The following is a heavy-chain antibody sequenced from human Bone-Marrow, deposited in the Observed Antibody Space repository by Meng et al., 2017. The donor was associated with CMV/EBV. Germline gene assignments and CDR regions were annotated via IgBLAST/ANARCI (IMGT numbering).Heavy chain of an antibody. V-gene: IGHV1-2*02. Sequence: ASVKVSCKASGYRLTAYYIHWVRQAPGQGLEWMGWINPNSGGTNYAQKFQGRVTMTRDTSISTAYMELSRLRSDDTAVYYCARAAPGVNGWSTYVEYWGQGTLVTVSS. J-gene: IGHJ4*02. CDR3: ARAAPGVNGWSTYVEY. CDR2: INPNSGGT. CDR1: GYRLTAYY. D-gene: IGHD6-19*01.